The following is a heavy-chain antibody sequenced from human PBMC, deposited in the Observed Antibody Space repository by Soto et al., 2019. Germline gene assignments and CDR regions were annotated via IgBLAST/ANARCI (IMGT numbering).Heavy chain of an antibody. CDR1: GDTVSSNSVA. CDR3: ARSEEDSDYYYYGMDV. D-gene: IGHD2-15*01. V-gene: IGHV6-1*01. Sequence: QTRSLSCDGSGDTVSSNSVAWNWVRQSPSRGLEWVGRTYSTSRCYSDYAVSARSRIDINAETSKNQVSLQMNSATPEDTAVDYCARSEEDSDYYYYGMDVWGQGTTVTVSS. J-gene: IGHJ6*02. CDR2: TYSTSRCYS.